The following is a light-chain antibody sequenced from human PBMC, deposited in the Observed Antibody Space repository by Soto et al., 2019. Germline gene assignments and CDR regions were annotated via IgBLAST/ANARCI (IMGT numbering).Light chain of an antibody. V-gene: IGKV3-20*01. CDR3: QQYARTPWT. CDR1: RSLASSGY. J-gene: IGKJ1*01. CDR2: GAS. Sequence: EIVLTQSPGTLSLSPGERASLSCWPGRSLASSGYLAWYQQKPGQAPRLLIYGASSRATGIPDRFSGRGSGTDFTLTISRLEPEDFAVYYCQQYARTPWTSGQGTKVEIK.